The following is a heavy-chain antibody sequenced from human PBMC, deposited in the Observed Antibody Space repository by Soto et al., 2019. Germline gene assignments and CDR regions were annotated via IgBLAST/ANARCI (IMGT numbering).Heavy chain of an antibody. J-gene: IGHJ3*02. CDR2: IYWDDGK. CDR3: AYRPQSTFDI. CDR1: GFSLSTSGVN. V-gene: IGHV2-5*02. D-gene: IGHD6-6*01. Sequence: QITLKESGPTLVKPTQTLTLTCTFSGFSLSTSGVNVGWIRQLPGKALEWLALIYWDDGKRYSPSLENRLTIAKDTSKNQVVLTMTNMDPVDTATYYCAYRPQSTFDIWGQGTMVTVYS.